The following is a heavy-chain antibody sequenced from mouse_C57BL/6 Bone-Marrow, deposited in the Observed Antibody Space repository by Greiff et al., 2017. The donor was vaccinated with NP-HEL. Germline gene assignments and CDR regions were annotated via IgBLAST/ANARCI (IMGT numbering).Heavy chain of an antibody. CDR1: GFTFSSYG. CDR3: AKRPMITKDYAMDY. J-gene: IGHJ4*01. CDR2: ISSGGSYT. V-gene: IGHV5-6*02. D-gene: IGHD2-4*01. Sequence: EVNVVESGGDLVKPGGSLKLSCAASGFTFSSYGMSWVRQTPDKRLEWVATISSGGSYTYYPDSVKGRFTISRDNAKNTLYLQMSSLKSEDTAMYYCAKRPMITKDYAMDYWGQGTSVTVSS.